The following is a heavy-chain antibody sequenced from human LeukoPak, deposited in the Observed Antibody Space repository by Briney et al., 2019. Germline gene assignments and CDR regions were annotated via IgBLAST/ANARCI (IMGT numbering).Heavy chain of an antibody. V-gene: IGHV4-59*08. D-gene: IGHD3-10*01. CDR3: ARLRFTDYYYYRMDV. Sequence: SETLSLTCTVSGGSISSYYWSWIRQPPGKGLEWIGYIYYSGSTNYNPSLKSRVTISVDTSKNQFSLKLSSVTAADTAVYYCARLRFTDYYYYRMDVWGQGTTVTVSS. J-gene: IGHJ6*02. CDR2: IYYSGST. CDR1: GGSISSYY.